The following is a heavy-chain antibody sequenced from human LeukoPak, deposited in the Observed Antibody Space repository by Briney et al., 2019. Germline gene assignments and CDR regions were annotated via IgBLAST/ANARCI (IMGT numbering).Heavy chain of an antibody. D-gene: IGHD6-19*01. CDR3: ARSSSGWYEYNFDY. CDR1: GGTFSSYA. CDR2: IIPILGIA. V-gene: IGHV1-69*04. Sequence: GSSVKVSCKASGGTFSSYAISWVRQAPGQGLEWMGRIIPILGIANYAQKFQGRVTITADKSTSTAYMELSSLRSEDTAVYYCARSSSGWYEYNFDYWGQGTLVTVSS. J-gene: IGHJ4*02.